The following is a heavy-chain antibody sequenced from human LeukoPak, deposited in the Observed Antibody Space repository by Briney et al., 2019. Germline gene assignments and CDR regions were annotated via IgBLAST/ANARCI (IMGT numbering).Heavy chain of an antibody. CDR1: GGSISSGSYY. Sequence: SETLSLTCTVSGGSISSGSYYWGWIRQPPGKGLEWIGSIYYSGTTYYNPSLKSRVTISVHTSKDQFSLKLSSVTAADTAVYYCAREMSSGYYVYIFDYWGQGTLVTVSS. V-gene: IGHV4-39*07. D-gene: IGHD3-22*01. CDR3: AREMSSGYYVYIFDY. CDR2: IYYSGTT. J-gene: IGHJ4*02.